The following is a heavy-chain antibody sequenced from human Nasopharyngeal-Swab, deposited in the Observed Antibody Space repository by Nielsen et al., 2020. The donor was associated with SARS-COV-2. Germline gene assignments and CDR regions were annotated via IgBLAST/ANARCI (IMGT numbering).Heavy chain of an antibody. J-gene: IGHJ3*02. CDR2: ISSGSSYI. CDR3: ARVSGYSGYDAFDI. Sequence: GESLKISCTASGFTFSSYSMNWVRQAPGKGLEWVSFISSGSSYIYYADSLKGRFTISRDNAKKSLCLQMNNLRAEDTAVYYCARVSGYSGYDAFDIWGQGTMVTVSS. V-gene: IGHV3-21*01. CDR1: GFTFSSYS. D-gene: IGHD5-12*01.